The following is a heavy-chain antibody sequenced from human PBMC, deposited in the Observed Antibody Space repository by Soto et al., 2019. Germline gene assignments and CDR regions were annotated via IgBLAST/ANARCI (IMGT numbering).Heavy chain of an antibody. Sequence: GASVKVSCKASGYTFTSHGISWVRQAPGQGLEWMGWISAYNGNTNYAQKLQGRVTMTTDTSTSTAYMELRSLRSDDTAVYYCARTPIVLMVYAPSGYYFDYWGQGTLVTVSS. V-gene: IGHV1-18*04. J-gene: IGHJ4*02. CDR2: ISAYNGNT. CDR1: GYTFTSHG. D-gene: IGHD2-8*01. CDR3: ARTPIVLMVYAPSGYYFDY.